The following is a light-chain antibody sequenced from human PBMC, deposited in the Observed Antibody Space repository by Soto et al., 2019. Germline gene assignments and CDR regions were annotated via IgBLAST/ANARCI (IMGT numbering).Light chain of an antibody. V-gene: IGKV3-20*01. J-gene: IGKJ1*01. CDR1: QSVSNNY. Sequence: EIVLTQSPGTLSLSPGERATLSCRASQSVSNNYLAWYQQKPGQAPRLLIYGASSRATGIPDRFSGSGSGTDFTLTISRLEPEDFAVYYCQQYSSPCTFGQGTKVDIK. CDR3: QQYSSPCT. CDR2: GAS.